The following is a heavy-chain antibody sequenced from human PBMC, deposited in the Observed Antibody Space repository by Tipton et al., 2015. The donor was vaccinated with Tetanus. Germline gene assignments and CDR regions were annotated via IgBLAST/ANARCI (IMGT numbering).Heavy chain of an antibody. CDR1: GGSITSGGYF. D-gene: IGHD5-24*01. CDR2: IYYSGST. V-gene: IGHV4-31*03. J-gene: IGHJ4*02. Sequence: TLSLTCTVSGGSITSGGYFWNWIRQHPGKGLEWIGYIYYSGSTYYNPSLKSRITISVDTSKNQFSLQLRSVTAADTGVYYCARGVTDGYNRRFDYWGQGTVVAVSP. CDR3: ARGVTDGYNRRFDY.